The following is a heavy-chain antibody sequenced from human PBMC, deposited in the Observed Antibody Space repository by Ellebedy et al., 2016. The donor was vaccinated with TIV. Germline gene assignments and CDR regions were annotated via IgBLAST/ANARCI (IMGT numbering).Heavy chain of an antibody. J-gene: IGHJ4*02. CDR1: GFTFSSYG. CDR3: ARGDFDWLLRLSPSPVFDY. CDR2: IWYDGSNK. V-gene: IGHV3-33*01. Sequence: GESLKISCAASGFTFSSYGMHWVRQAPGKGLEWVAVIWYDGSNKYYADSVKGRFTISRDNSKNTLYLQMNSLRAEDTAVYYCARGDFDWLLRLSPSPVFDYWGQGTLVTISS. D-gene: IGHD3-9*01.